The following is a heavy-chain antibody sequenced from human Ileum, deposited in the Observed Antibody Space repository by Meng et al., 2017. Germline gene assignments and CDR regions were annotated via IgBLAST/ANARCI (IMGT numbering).Heavy chain of an antibody. V-gene: IGHV3-15*01. D-gene: IGHD2-15*01. CDR3: ATGFMNGYSY. CDR1: GFTFSRPW. Sequence: EVQLVESGGSMVMPGGSLSLSGASFGFTFSRPWMSWVRQVPGKGLEWVGRIRSKSDGGTIDYSEPVEGRFTISRDDSKEMLYLQMNSLKIEDSALYYCATGFMNGYSYWGQGTVVTVSS. J-gene: IGHJ4*02. CDR2: IRSKSDGGTI.